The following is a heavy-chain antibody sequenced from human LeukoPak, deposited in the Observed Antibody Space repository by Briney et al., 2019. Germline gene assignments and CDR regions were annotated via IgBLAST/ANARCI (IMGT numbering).Heavy chain of an antibody. CDR1: GYTFTAYY. V-gene: IGHV1-2*06. CDR3: ARDGYTFGDNWFDP. CDR2: INPNSGGT. Sequence: ASVKVSCKASGYTFTAYYMHWVRQAPGQGPEWMGRINPNSGGTNYAQKFQGRVTMTRDTSISTAYMELTRLTSDDTAVYYCARDGYTFGDNWFDPWGLGTPVTVSS. J-gene: IGHJ5*02. D-gene: IGHD5-18*01.